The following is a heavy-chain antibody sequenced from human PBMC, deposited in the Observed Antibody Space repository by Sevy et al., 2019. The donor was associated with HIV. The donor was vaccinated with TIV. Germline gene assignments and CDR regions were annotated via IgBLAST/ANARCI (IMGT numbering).Heavy chain of an antibody. CDR3: AKAGPRSSSSAVTPCFDY. Sequence: GGSLRLSCAASGFTFSSYAMSWVHQAPGKGLEWVSAISGSGGSTYYADSVKGRFTISRDNSKNTLYLQMNSLRAEDTAVYYCAKAGPRSSSSAVTPCFDYWGQGTLVTVSS. J-gene: IGHJ4*02. D-gene: IGHD6-6*01. CDR1: GFTFSSYA. V-gene: IGHV3-23*01. CDR2: ISGSGGST.